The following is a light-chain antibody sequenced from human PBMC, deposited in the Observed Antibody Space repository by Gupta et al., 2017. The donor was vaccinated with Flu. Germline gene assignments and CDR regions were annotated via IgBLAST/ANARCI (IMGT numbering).Light chain of an antibody. J-gene: IGLJ3*02. CDR1: TADSGRRE. V-gene: IGLV1-47*01. CDR3: AACDDSLSGWV. CDR2: RNN. Sequence: QSVLTQAPSASGTPGQTVTISWAGSTADSGRREVSWYQQLPGTAPTILIYRNNERPSGVPDLISGSKSGTSASLAISGLRSDDEADYYCAACDDSLSGWVFGGGTKRTVL.